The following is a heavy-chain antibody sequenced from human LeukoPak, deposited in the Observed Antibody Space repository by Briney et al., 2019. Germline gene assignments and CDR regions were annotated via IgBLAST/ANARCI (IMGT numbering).Heavy chain of an antibody. Sequence: PGGSLRLSCAASGFTFSSYAMHWVRQAPGKGLEWVAVISYDGSNKSYADSVKGRFTISRDNSKNTLYLQMNSLRAEDTAVYYCAKESLRLLWFGSNFDYWGQGTLVTVSS. CDR3: AKESLRLLWFGSNFDY. CDR2: ISYDGSNK. V-gene: IGHV3-30*04. CDR1: GFTFSSYA. J-gene: IGHJ4*02. D-gene: IGHD3-10*01.